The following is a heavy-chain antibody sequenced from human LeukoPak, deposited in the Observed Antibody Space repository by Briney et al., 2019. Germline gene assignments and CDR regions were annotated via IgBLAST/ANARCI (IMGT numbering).Heavy chain of an antibody. V-gene: IGHV1-46*03. J-gene: IGHJ5*02. CDR2: INPSGGST. D-gene: IGHD3-22*01. CDR3: ARGYYYDSSGYPNWFDP. Sequence: ASVKVSCKASGYTLTSYYVHWVRQAPGQGLEWMGIINPSGGSTSYAQKFQGRVTMTRDTSTSTVYMELSSLRSEDTAVYYCARGYYYDSSGYPNWFDPWGQGTLVTVSS. CDR1: GYTLTSYY.